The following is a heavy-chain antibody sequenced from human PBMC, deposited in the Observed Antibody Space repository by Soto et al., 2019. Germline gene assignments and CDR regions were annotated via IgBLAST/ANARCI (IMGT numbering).Heavy chain of an antibody. CDR2: ISAYNGNT. CDR3: ARGVRYFDFDYYYYYGMDV. J-gene: IGHJ6*02. Sequence: GASVKVSCKASGYTFTSYGISWVRQAPGQGLEWMGWISAYNGNTNYAQKLQGRVTMTTDTSTSTAYMELRSLRSDDTAVYYCARGVRYFDFDYYYYYGMDVWGQGTTVTVSS. CDR1: GYTFTSYG. V-gene: IGHV1-18*01. D-gene: IGHD3-9*01.